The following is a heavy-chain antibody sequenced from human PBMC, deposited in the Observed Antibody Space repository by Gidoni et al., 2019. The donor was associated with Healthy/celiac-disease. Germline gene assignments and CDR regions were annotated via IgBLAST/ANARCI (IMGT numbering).Heavy chain of an antibody. J-gene: IGHJ4*02. V-gene: IGHV3-30*18. CDR2: ISYDGSNK. CDR3: AKDHRIAVAGYFDY. Sequence: QVQLVESGGGVVQPGRSLRLSCAASGFTFSRYGMHWVRQAPGKGLEWVAVISYDGSNKYYADSVKGRLTISRDNSKNTLYLQMNSLRAEDTAVYYCAKDHRIAVAGYFDYWGQGTLVTVSS. CDR1: GFTFSRYG. D-gene: IGHD6-19*01.